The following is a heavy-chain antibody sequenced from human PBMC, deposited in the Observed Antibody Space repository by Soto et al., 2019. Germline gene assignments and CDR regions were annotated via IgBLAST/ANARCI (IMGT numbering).Heavy chain of an antibody. D-gene: IGHD3-16*01. V-gene: IGHV1-2*04. CDR3: ARESGGVTATLDYYYFYMDV. CDR1: GDSFNDYY. CDR2: INPNGGVT. J-gene: IGHJ6*03. Sequence: QVQLVQSGAEVRKPGASVTVSCRSSGDSFNDYYIHWVRQAPGQGFEWMGWINPNGGVTKYAQKCQGWVSMTRDTSIRTVYMQLSRLRSGDTAVYYCARESGGVTATLDYYYFYMDVWGTGTMVTVSS.